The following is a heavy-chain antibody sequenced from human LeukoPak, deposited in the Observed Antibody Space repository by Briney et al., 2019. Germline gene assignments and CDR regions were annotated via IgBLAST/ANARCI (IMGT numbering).Heavy chain of an antibody. CDR1: GFTFSSYA. D-gene: IGHD6-19*01. J-gene: IGHJ4*02. V-gene: IGHV3-23*01. CDR2: ISGSGGST. Sequence: GGSLRLSYAASGFTFSSYAMSWVRQAPGKGLEWVSAISGSGGSTYYADSVKGRFTISRDNSKNTLYLQMNSLRAEDTAIYYCAKGWGAVAGTFYFDYWGQGTLVTVSS. CDR3: AKGWGAVAGTFYFDY.